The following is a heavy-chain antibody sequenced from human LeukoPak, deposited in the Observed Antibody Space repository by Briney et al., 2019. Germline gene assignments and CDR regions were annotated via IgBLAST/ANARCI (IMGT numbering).Heavy chain of an antibody. V-gene: IGHV1-69*04. D-gene: IGHD4-17*01. J-gene: IGHJ2*01. CDR1: GGTFSSYA. CDR3: AGGGSPKHTDYGDYAGWYFDL. CDR2: IIPILGIA. Sequence: SVKVSCKASGGTFSSYAISWVRQAPGQGLEWMGRIIPILGIANYAQKFQGRVTITADKSTSTAYMELSSLRSEDTAVYYCAGGGSPKHTDYGDYAGWYFDLWGRGTLVTVSS.